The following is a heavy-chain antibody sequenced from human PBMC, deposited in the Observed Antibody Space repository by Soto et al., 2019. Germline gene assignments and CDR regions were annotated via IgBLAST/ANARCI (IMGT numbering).Heavy chain of an antibody. CDR3: AQRNTKMGSWNFDL. CDR2: IYWDDDK. CDR1: GFSLSTSKVD. Sequence: QITLKESGLTLVKPTQTLTLTCTFSGFSLSTSKVDVGWVRQPPGKALEWLALIYWDDDKRFSPSLRSRLTITKDTSKHHVVLTMTNMDPVDTVTYYCAQRNTKMGSWNFDLWGRGTLVTVSS. J-gene: IGHJ2*01. D-gene: IGHD1-26*01. V-gene: IGHV2-5*02.